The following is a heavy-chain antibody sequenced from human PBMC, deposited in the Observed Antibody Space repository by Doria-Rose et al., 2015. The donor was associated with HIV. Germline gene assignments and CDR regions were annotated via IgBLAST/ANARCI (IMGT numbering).Heavy chain of an antibody. J-gene: IGHJ4*02. CDR2: IFYTGST. CDR1: GGSISHYY. Sequence: QVQLQESGPGLVKPSETLSLTCSVSGGSISHYYWSWIRQPPGKRLEYIGDIFYTGSTHYSPSLKSRVSISIDTSKNKFSLRLSSVTAADTAVYCCARVLSGTYDYWGQGALVTVSS. V-gene: IGHV4-59*01. CDR3: ARVLSGTYDY. D-gene: IGHD1-26*01.